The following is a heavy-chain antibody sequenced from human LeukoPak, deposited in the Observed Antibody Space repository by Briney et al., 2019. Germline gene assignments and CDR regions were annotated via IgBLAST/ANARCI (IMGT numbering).Heavy chain of an antibody. CDR2: FVPEDGET. J-gene: IGHJ4*02. CDR1: GYTLTELS. D-gene: IGHD3-22*01. CDR3: ATDLSSGYDLTVDFDY. Sequence: ASVKVSCKVSGYTLTELSMHWVRQAPGKGPEWMGGFVPEDGETIYAQKFQGRVTMTEDTSTDTAYMELSSLRSEDTAVYYFATDLSSGYDLTVDFDYWGQGTRVTVSS. V-gene: IGHV1-24*01.